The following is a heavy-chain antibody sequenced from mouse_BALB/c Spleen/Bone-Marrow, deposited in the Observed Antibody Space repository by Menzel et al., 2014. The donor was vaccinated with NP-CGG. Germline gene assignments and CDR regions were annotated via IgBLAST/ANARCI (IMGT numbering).Heavy chain of an antibody. D-gene: IGHD2-1*01. CDR3: ARSGNYWYFDV. CDR2: IHPSGSET. V-gene: IGHV1-74*04. CDR1: GYSFTSYW. Sequence: QESGAELVRPGASVKLSCKASGYSFTSYWMNWVKQRPGQGLEWIGMIHPSGSETRLNQNFKDKATLTVDKSSSTAYMQLSSLASEDSAVYYCARSGNYWYFDVWGAGTTVTVSS. J-gene: IGHJ1*01.